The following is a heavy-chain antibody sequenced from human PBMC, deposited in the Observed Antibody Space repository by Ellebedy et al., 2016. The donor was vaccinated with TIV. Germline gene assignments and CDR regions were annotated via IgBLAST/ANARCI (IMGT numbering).Heavy chain of an antibody. CDR3: ARADTFSGWEAAFDY. CDR2: IIPIFGTA. J-gene: IGHJ4*02. CDR1: GGTFSSYA. D-gene: IGHD6-19*01. Sequence: SVKVSXKASGGTFSSYAISWVRQAPGQGLEWMGGIIPIFGTANYAQKFQGRVTITADESTSTAYMELSSLRSEDTAVYYCARADTFSGWEAAFDYWGQGTLVTVSS. V-gene: IGHV1-69*13.